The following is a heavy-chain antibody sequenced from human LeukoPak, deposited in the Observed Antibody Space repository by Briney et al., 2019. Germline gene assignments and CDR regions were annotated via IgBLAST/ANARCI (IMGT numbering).Heavy chain of an antibody. CDR2: VHRSGRT. D-gene: IGHD2-8*02. CDR1: IDSTSGNY. Sequence: PSETLSLTCAVSIDSTSGNYWSWVRQSPGKGLEWIGEVHRSGRTNYMPSLKSRVTISIDKSKDQISLDLTSVTAADTAVYYCATEILGAPTPGAYWGQGTLVTVSS. V-gene: IGHV4-4*02. CDR3: ATEILGAPTPGAY. J-gene: IGHJ4*02.